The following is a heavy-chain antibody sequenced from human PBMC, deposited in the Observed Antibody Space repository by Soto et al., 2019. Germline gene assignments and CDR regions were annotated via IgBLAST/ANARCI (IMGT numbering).Heavy chain of an antibody. V-gene: IGHV4-31*03. CDR3: ARARYDILTGLHYYFDY. CDR1: GGSISSGGYY. CDR2: IYYSGST. Sequence: QVQLQESGPGLVKPSQTLSLTCTVSGGSISSGGYYWSWIRQHPGKGLEWIGYIYYSGSTYYNPSLKSRVTISVDTSKNQFSLKLSSMTAADTAVYYCARARYDILTGLHYYFDYWGQGTLVTVSS. D-gene: IGHD3-9*01. J-gene: IGHJ4*02.